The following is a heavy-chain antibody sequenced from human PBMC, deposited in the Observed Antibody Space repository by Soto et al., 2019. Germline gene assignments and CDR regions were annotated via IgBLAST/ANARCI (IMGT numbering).Heavy chain of an antibody. V-gene: IGHV3-30-3*01. CDR1: GLTFSNYA. CDR2: ISYDGTNR. Sequence: VHLVESGGGVVQPGRSLRLSCAASGLTFSNYAMHWVRQAPGKGLEWVAFISYDGTNRCYPDSVKGRFTISRDNSKNTVYLQMNSLKTEDTAVYYCARESSSTVTTGGGGSAKDYWGQGTLVTVSS. CDR3: ARESSSTVTTGGGGSAKDY. J-gene: IGHJ4*02. D-gene: IGHD4-17*01.